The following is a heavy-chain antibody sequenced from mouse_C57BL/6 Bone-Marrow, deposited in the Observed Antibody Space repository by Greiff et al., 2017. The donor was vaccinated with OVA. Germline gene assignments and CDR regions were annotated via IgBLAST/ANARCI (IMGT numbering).Heavy chain of an antibody. Sequence: EVKLVESGGDLVKPGGSLKLSCAASGFTFSSYGMSWVRQTPDKRLEWVATISSGGSYTYYPDSVKGRFTISRDNAKNTLYLQMSSLKSEDTAMYYCARRDYSNWFAYWGQGTLVTVSA. J-gene: IGHJ3*01. V-gene: IGHV5-6*01. CDR2: ISSGGSYT. D-gene: IGHD2-5*01. CDR1: GFTFSSYG. CDR3: ARRDYSNWFAY.